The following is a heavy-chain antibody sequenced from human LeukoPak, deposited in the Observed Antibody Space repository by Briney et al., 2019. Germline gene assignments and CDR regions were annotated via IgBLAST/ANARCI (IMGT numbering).Heavy chain of an antibody. CDR1: GFTFSSYA. Sequence: GRSLRLSCAASGFTFSSYAMHWVRQAPGKGLEWVAVMSYDGSNKYYADSVRGRFTISRDNSKNTLYLQMNSLRAEDTAVYYCAKELGTTKHDAFDIWGQGTMVIVSS. V-gene: IGHV3-30*04. J-gene: IGHJ3*02. D-gene: IGHD1-1*01. CDR3: AKELGTTKHDAFDI. CDR2: MSYDGSNK.